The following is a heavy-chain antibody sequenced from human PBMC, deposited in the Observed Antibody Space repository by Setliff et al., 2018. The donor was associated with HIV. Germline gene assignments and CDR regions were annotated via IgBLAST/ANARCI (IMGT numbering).Heavy chain of an antibody. Sequence: PGGSLRLSCTASGLIFGDYAVTWVRQAPGKGLEWVGFIRSKAYGRTTDYAAAVKGSFTISRNDSKSIGYLQMNSLKTEDTAVYYCTTDPDNMDRGVNYYYYYMDVWGKGTTVTVSS. CDR1: GLIFGDYA. CDR2: IRSKAYGRTT. V-gene: IGHV3-49*04. D-gene: IGHD3-10*01. CDR3: TTDPDNMDRGVNYYYYYMDV. J-gene: IGHJ6*03.